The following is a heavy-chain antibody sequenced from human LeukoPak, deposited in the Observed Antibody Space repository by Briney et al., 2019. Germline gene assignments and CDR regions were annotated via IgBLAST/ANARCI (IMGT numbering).Heavy chain of an antibody. CDR2: ISGSGGST. J-gene: IGHJ4*02. CDR1: GFTFSSCG. D-gene: IGHD6-19*01. CDR3: ARDGIAVAGFRY. Sequence: SGGSLRLSCEASGFTFSSCGMSWVRQAPGKGLEWVSAISGSGGSTYYADSVKGRFTISRDNSKNTLYLQMNSLRAEDTAVYYCARDGIAVAGFRYWGQGTLVTVSS. V-gene: IGHV3-23*01.